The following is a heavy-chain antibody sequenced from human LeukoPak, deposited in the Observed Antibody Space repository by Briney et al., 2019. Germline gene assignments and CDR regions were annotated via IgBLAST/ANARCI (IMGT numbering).Heavy chain of an antibody. Sequence: PSETLSLTCAVSGYSISSGYYWGWIRQPPGKGLEWIGSIYHSGSTYYNPSLKSRVTISVDTSKNQFSLKLSSVTAADTAVYYCARDVKVKAFDIWGQGTMVTVPS. D-gene: IGHD3-16*02. CDR3: ARDVKVKAFDI. CDR1: GYSISSGYY. V-gene: IGHV4-38-2*02. CDR2: IYHSGST. J-gene: IGHJ3*02.